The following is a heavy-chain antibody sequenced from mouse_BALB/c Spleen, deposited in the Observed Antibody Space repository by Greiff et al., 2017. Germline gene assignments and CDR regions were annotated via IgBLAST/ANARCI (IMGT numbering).Heavy chain of an antibody. CDR1: GYSFTSYW. V-gene: IGHV1S126*01. D-gene: IGHD2-2*01. CDR3: AAIYYGNDGAMDY. Sequence: VQLQQSGPQLVRPGASVKISCKASGYSFTSYWMHWVKQRPGQGLEWIGMIDPSDSETRLNQKFKDMATLTVDKSSSTAYMQLSSPTSEDSAVYYCAAIYYGNDGAMDYWGQGTSVTVSS. J-gene: IGHJ4*01. CDR2: IDPSDSET.